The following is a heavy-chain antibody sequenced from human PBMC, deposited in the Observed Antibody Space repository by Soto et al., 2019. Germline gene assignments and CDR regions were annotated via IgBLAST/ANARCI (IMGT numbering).Heavy chain of an antibody. CDR2: VHHAGNT. Sequence: PSETLSLTCTVSGDSVTSSRYYWGWVRQAPGKGLEWIGSVHHAGNTYYNPSLKSRVTLFIDTSKNHFSLKLRSVTAADTAVYYCASFALRRSYYYYYGMDVWGQGTTVTVSS. CDR3: ASFALRRSYYYYYGMDV. D-gene: IGHD4-17*01. J-gene: IGHJ6*02. V-gene: IGHV4-39*02. CDR1: GDSVTSSRYY.